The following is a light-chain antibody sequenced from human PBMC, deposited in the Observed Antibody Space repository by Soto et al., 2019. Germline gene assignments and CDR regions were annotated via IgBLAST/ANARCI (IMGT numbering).Light chain of an antibody. CDR1: QTIIDW. CDR2: XXX. Sequence: DIQMTQSPSTLSASVVDRGTSTCRASQTIIDWFAWYHDTAVXAPDLXXXXXXSLQGGVPSRFSGSGSGTDFTLTISSLQPEDFATYYCQQSYSVPITFGQGTRLEIK. J-gene: IGKJ5*01. CDR3: QQSYSVPIT. V-gene: IGKV1-5*01.